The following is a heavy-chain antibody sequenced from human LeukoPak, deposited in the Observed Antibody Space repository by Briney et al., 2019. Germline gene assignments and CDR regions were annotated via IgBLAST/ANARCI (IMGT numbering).Heavy chain of an antibody. CDR1: GGTFSIYA. V-gene: IGHV1-69*13. D-gene: IGHD1-1*01. J-gene: IGHJ6*03. Sequence: SVKVSCKASGGTFSIYAISWVRQAPGQGLEWMGGIILIFGTANYAKKFQGRVRTTADEFTSTAYMELSSLRSEETGVYYCARDRVSYNWNDGVVYYYYYMDVRGKGTTVTVSS. CDR3: ARDRVSYNWNDGVVYYYYYMDV. CDR2: IILIFGTA.